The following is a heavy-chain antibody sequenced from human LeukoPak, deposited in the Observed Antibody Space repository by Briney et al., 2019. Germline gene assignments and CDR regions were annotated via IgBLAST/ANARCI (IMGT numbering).Heavy chain of an antibody. J-gene: IGHJ4*02. CDR1: GYTFITYG. D-gene: IGHD3-22*01. CDR2: ISPYSGNT. V-gene: IGHV1-18*01. CDR3: ARDVSFHISNYYPDY. Sequence: ASVKVSCKASGYTFITYGISWVRQAPGQGLEWMGWISPYSGNTNYAEQLQGRVTLTTDTSTTTAYMELRSLRSDDTAIYYCARDVSFHISNYYPDYWGQGTLVTVSS.